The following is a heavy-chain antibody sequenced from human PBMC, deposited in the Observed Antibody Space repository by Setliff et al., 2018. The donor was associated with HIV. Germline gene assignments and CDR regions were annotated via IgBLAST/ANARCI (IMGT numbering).Heavy chain of an antibody. CDR2: ISAIFSTS. CDR1: GYTFISYG. D-gene: IGHD3-16*01. CDR3: AREGDNWFDS. J-gene: IGHJ5*01. Sequence: ASVKVSCKASGYTFISYGISWVRQAPGQGLEWMGWISAIFSTSNYAQRFQGRVTITADESTSTAYMELYNLRSDDTAVYYCAREGDNWFDSWGQGTLVTVSS. V-gene: IGHV1-69*13.